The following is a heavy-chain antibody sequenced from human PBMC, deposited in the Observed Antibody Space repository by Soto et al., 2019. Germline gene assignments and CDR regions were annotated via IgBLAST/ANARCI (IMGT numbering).Heavy chain of an antibody. D-gene: IGHD5-18*01. J-gene: IGHJ4*02. Sequence: EVQLVESGGGLVKPGGSLRLSCAASGFTFSSYSMNWVRQAPGKGLEWVSSISSSSSYIYYADSVKGRFTISRDNAXXSLSLQMNSLRAEDTAVYYCARDQPGYSYGYGLGYWGQGTLVTVSS. CDR1: GFTFSSYS. CDR3: ARDQPGYSYGYGLGY. CDR2: ISSSSSYI. V-gene: IGHV3-21*01.